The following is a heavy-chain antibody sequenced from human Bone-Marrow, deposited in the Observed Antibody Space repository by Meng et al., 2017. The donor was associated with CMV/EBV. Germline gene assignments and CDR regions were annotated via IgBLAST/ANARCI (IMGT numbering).Heavy chain of an antibody. CDR1: GFTVSSNY. V-gene: IGHV3-53*01. Sequence: GESLKISCAASGFTVSSNYMSWVRQAPGKGLEWVSVIYSGGSTYYADSVKGRFTISRDNSKNTLYLQMNSLRAEDTAVYYCAISVVPASIGYWGQGTRVTVSS. D-gene: IGHD2-2*02. CDR2: IYSGGST. CDR3: AISVVPASIGY. J-gene: IGHJ4*02.